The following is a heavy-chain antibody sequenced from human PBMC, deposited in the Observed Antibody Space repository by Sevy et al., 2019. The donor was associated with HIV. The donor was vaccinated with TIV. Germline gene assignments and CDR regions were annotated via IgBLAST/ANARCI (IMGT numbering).Heavy chain of an antibody. V-gene: IGHV4-39*01. CDR3: ARHARTERWLQPTRHFDY. CDR2: IYYSGGT. Sequence: SETLSLTCTVSGGSISSSSYYWGWIRQPPGKGLEWIGSIYYSGGTYYNPSLKSRVTISVDTSKNQFSLKLSSVTAADTAVYYCARHARTERWLQPTRHFDYWGQGTLVTVSS. J-gene: IGHJ4*02. CDR1: GGSISSSSYY. D-gene: IGHD5-12*01.